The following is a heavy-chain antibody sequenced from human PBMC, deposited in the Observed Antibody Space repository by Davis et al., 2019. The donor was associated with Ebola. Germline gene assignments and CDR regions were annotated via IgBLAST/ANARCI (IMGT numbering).Heavy chain of an antibody. Sequence: ASVKVSCKASGYTFTGYYMHWVRQAPGQGLEWMGWINPNSGGTNYAQKLQGRVTMTTDTSTSTAYMELRSLRSDDTAVYYCARAHQYSSGWYGYYYYYYMDVWGKGTTVTVSS. V-gene: IGHV1-2*02. D-gene: IGHD6-19*01. CDR2: INPNSGGT. CDR1: GYTFTGYY. CDR3: ARAHQYSSGWYGYYYYYYMDV. J-gene: IGHJ6*03.